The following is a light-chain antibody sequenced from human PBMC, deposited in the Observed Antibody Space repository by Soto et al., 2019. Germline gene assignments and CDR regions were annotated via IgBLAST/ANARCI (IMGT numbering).Light chain of an antibody. J-gene: IGLJ1*01. CDR3: YSYTSSTTSV. V-gene: IGLV2-14*01. CDR2: EVS. Sequence: QSALTQPASVSGSPGQSITISCTGTSSDVGRYKYVSWYQQRPGKAPKLLIYEVSNRPSGVSNRFSGSKSGNTASLTISALQSDDEADYFCYSYTSSTTSVFGTGTKVTVL. CDR1: SSDVGRYKY.